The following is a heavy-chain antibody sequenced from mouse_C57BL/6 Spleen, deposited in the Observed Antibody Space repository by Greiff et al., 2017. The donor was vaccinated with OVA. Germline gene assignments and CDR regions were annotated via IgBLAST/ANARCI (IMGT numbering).Heavy chain of an antibody. J-gene: IGHJ4*01. D-gene: IGHD2-3*01. CDR3: ARSRYDPYAMDY. Sequence: QVQLKQPGAELVMPGASVKLSCKASGYTFTSYWMHWVKQRPGQGLEWIGEIDPSDSYTNYNQKFKGKSTLTVDKSSSTAYMQLSSLTSEDSAVYYCARSRYDPYAMDYWGQGTSVTVSS. CDR2: IDPSDSYT. CDR1: GYTFTSYW. V-gene: IGHV1-69*01.